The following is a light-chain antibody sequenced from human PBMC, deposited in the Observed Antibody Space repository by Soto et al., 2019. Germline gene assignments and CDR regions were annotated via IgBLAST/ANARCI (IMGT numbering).Light chain of an antibody. CDR1: QSVSSSY. V-gene: IGKV3-20*01. CDR3: KQYGSSSWT. J-gene: IGKJ1*01. Sequence: EIVLTQSPGTLSFSPGERATLSCRASQSVSSSYLAWYQQKPGQAPRLLIYGASSRATGIADRFSGSGSGTDLTLTISRLEAEDFAVYYCKQYGSSSWTFGPGTKV. CDR2: GAS.